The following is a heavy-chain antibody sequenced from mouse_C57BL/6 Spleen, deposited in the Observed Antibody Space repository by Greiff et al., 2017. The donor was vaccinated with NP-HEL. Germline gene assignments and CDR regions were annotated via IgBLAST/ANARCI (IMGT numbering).Heavy chain of an antibody. CDR3: AAPPLYSNYSWFAY. Sequence: QVQLQQSGAELARPGASVKMSRKASGYTFTSYTMHWVKQRPGQGLEWIGYINPSSGYTKYNQKFKDKATLTADKSSSTAYMQLSSLTSEDSAVYYCAAPPLYSNYSWFAYWGQGTLVTVSA. CDR2: INPSSGYT. CDR1: GYTFTSYT. J-gene: IGHJ3*01. V-gene: IGHV1-4*01. D-gene: IGHD2-5*01.